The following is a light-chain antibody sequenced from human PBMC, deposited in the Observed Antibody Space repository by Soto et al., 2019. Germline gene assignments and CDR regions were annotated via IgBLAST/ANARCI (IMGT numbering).Light chain of an antibody. CDR2: GAS. V-gene: IGKV3-20*01. CDR3: KQYGGSPRT. CDR1: QSINSF. J-gene: IGKJ1*01. Sequence: EIVLTQSPGTLSLSPGEGATLSCRASQSINSFLAWYQQRRGQAPRLLIHGASNRATGIQDRFSGSGSGPDFTLTIRRLEPEDFAVYYCKQYGGSPRTFGQGTKVDIK.